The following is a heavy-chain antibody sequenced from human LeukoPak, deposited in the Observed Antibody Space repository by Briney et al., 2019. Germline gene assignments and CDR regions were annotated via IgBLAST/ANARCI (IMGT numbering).Heavy chain of an antibody. Sequence: SETLSLTCTVSGGSISSGGYYWSWIRQHPGKGLEWIGYIYYSGSTYYNPSLKSRVTISVDTSKNQFSLKLSSVTAADTAVYYCARVGRESSWSGYYFDYWGQGTLVTVSS. CDR2: IYYSGST. V-gene: IGHV4-31*03. CDR1: GGSISSGGYY. J-gene: IGHJ4*02. D-gene: IGHD6-13*01. CDR3: ARVGRESSWSGYYFDY.